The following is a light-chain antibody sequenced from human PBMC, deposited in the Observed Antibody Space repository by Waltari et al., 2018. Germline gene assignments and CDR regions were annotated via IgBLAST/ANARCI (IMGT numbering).Light chain of an antibody. CDR1: QNIDSF. V-gene: IGKV1-39*01. Sequence: DIQMTQSPSSLSASIRDRIIIPCRASQNIDSFLNWYQQKPGKAPELLIYATSTLQTGVPSRFSGSGSGTSFTLTISSLQPEDFATYYCQQSYTTPQTFGQGTKVEI. CDR2: ATS. CDR3: QQSYTTPQT. J-gene: IGKJ1*01.